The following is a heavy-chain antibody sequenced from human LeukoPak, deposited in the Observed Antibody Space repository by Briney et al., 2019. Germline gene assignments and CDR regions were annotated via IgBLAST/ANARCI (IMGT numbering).Heavy chain of an antibody. D-gene: IGHD2-2*01. J-gene: IGHJ4*02. CDR1: GYTFTGYY. V-gene: IGHV1-2*02. CDR3: ARSDEYASEYYLDY. Sequence: ASVTLSCKASGYTFTGYYMSWVRQAPGQGFEWMGWINPNSGATNYAQKFQGRVTMTRDTSITTAYMEVSGLTFDDTAVYYCARSDEYASEYYLDYWGQGTLVTVSS. CDR2: INPNSGAT.